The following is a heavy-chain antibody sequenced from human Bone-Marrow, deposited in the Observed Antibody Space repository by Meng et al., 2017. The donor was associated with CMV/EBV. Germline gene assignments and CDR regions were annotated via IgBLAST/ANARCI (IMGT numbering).Heavy chain of an antibody. J-gene: IGHJ6*02. Sequence: SETLSLTCTVSGDSMSAYYWSWIRQPPGKGLEWIGYIYYSGSTNYNPSLKSRVTISVDTSRNQFSLKLSSVTAADTAVYYCARLNGNYDFWRGIYRDPGYYGMDVWGQGTTVTVSS. CDR3: ARLNGNYDFWRGIYRDPGYYGMDV. CDR1: GDSMSAYY. CDR2: IYYSGST. D-gene: IGHD3-3*01. V-gene: IGHV4-59*01.